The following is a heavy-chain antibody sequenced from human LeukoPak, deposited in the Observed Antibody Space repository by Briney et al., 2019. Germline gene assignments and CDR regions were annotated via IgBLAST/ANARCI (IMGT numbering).Heavy chain of an antibody. Sequence: SETLSLTCTVSGGSISSYYWSWIRQPPGKGLECIGYIYYSGSTNYNPSLKSRVTISVDTPKNQFSLKLSSVTAADTAVYYCARDGVDSSGCSQLEYWGQGTLVTVSS. CDR1: GGSISSYY. CDR3: ARDGVDSSGCSQLEY. D-gene: IGHD3-22*01. CDR2: IYYSGST. V-gene: IGHV4-59*01. J-gene: IGHJ4*02.